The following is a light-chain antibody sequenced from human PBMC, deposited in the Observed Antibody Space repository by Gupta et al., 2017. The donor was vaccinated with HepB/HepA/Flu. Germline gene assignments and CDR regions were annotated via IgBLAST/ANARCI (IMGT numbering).Light chain of an antibody. J-gene: IGLJ3*02. CDR1: SSNIGSNT. V-gene: IGLV1-44*01. CDR3: AAWDDSLNGPV. Sequence: QSVLTQPPSASGTPGQRVTISCSGSSSNIGSNTVNWYQQLPGTAPKLRSYSNNQRPSGVPDRFSGSKSGTSAYLAISGLQSEDEADYDGAAWDDSLNGPVFGGGTKMTVL. CDR2: SNN.